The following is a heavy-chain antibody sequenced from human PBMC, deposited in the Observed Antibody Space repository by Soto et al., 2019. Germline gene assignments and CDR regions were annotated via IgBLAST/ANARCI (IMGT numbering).Heavy chain of an antibody. V-gene: IGHV3-23*01. CDR3: AKDLEVLSARFES. Sequence: PGGSLRLSCTVSGFRFDKYAMTWVRQAPGKAPEWISAISGSGRSTYYADSAKGRFTISRDNSNNTLYLQMSSLRAEDTAVYYCAKDLEVLSARFESWGQGALVTVSS. CDR2: ISGSGRST. J-gene: IGHJ4*02. CDR1: GFRFDKYA. D-gene: IGHD2-2*01.